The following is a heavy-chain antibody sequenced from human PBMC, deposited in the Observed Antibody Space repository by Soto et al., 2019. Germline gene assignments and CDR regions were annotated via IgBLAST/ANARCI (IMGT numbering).Heavy chain of an antibody. D-gene: IGHD1-1*01. CDR2: IIPLFGTP. V-gene: IGHV1-69*01. Sequence: QVHLVQSGAEVKKPGSSVTISCKASGYTFRRHAISWVRQVPGQGLEWMGGIIPLFGTPNYAQKFKGRVTISVNELTSTAYMELRGLKSEDTAVYYCAREGGYTYGLGRGHPFDPWGQGTLVSVS. CDR3: AREGGYTYGLGRGHPFDP. J-gene: IGHJ5*02. CDR1: GYTFRRHA.